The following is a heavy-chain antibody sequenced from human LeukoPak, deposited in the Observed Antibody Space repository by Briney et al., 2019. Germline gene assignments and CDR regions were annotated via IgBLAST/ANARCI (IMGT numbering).Heavy chain of an antibody. CDR2: INWKSNDI. J-gene: IGHJ6*03. CDR1: GFLFDDYA. V-gene: IGHV3-9*01. Sequence: PGGSLRLSCAASGFLFDDYAMHWVRQAPGKGLEWVAGINWKSNDINYGDSVKGRFTISRDNAKKSLYLEMNSLRPEDTALYYCVKDWKGYYYYMDVWGKGTTVTVSS. D-gene: IGHD1-1*01. CDR3: VKDWKGYYYYMDV.